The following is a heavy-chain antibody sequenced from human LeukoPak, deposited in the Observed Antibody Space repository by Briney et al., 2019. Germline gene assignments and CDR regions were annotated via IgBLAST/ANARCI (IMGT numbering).Heavy chain of an antibody. Sequence: GESLKISCKGSGYSFNTYWIGWVRQMPGKGLEWMGIIYPGDSDTKYSPSFQGQVTISADKSISTAYLQWSSLKASDTAMYYCARNRGYYGSGSYFSRIGYYYYYMDVWGKGTTVTISS. D-gene: IGHD3-10*01. CDR2: IYPGDSDT. J-gene: IGHJ6*03. CDR3: ARNRGYYGSGSYFSRIGYYYYYMDV. CDR1: GYSFNTYW. V-gene: IGHV5-51*01.